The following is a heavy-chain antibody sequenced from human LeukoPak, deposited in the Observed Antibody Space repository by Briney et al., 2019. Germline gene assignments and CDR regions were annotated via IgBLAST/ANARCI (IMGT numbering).Heavy chain of an antibody. V-gene: IGHV4-31*03. Sequence: SQTLSLTCTVSGGSISSGGYYWSWIRQHPGKGLEWIGYIYYSGSTHYNPSLKSRVTISVDTSKNQFSLKLSSVTAADTAVYYCASADCGGDCAPSHYYYYYGMDVWGQGTTVTVSS. CDR3: ASADCGGDCAPSHYYYYYGMDV. J-gene: IGHJ6*02. CDR2: IYYSGST. D-gene: IGHD2-21*02. CDR1: GGSISSGGYY.